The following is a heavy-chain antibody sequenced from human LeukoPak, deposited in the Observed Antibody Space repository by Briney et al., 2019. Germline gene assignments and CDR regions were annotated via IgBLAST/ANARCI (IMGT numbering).Heavy chain of an antibody. CDR1: GFTFSSYG. CDR2: ISYDGSNK. D-gene: IGHD3-22*01. J-gene: IGHJ6*02. CDR3: ARGDYFDSSGYYYVSHYYYGMDV. Sequence: GRSLRLPCAASGFTFSSYGMHWVRQAPGKGLEWVAVISYDGSNKYYADSVKGRFTISRDNSKNTLYLQMNSLRAEDTAVYYCARGDYFDSSGYYYVSHYYYGMDVWGQGTTVTVSS. V-gene: IGHV3-30*03.